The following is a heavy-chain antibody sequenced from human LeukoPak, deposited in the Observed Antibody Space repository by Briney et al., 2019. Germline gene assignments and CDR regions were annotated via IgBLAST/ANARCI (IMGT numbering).Heavy chain of an antibody. V-gene: IGHV4-30-4*08. CDR1: GGSISSGDYY. CDR3: AREPPPYCSSTSCPLILPGI. CDR2: IYYSGST. J-gene: IGHJ4*02. Sequence: SETLSLTCTVSGGSISSGDYYWSWIRQPPGKGLEWIGYIYYSGSTYYNPSLKSRVTISVDTSKNQFSLKLSSVTAADTAVYYCAREPPPYCSSTSCPLILPGIWGQGTLVTVSS. D-gene: IGHD2-2*01.